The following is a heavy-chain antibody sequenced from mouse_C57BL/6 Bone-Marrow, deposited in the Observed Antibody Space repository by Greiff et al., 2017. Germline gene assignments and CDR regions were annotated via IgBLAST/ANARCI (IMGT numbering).Heavy chain of an antibody. D-gene: IGHD2-9*01. CDR2: IHPNSGST. J-gene: IGHJ3*01. CDR1: GYTFTSYW. Sequence: VQLQQPGAELVKPGASVKLSCKASGYTFTSYWMHWVKQRPGQGLEWIGMIHPNSGSTNYNEKFKSKATLTVDKSSSTAYMQLSSLTSEDSAVYYCARSYYGYGGAWFAYWGQGTLVTVSA. CDR3: ARSYYGYGGAWFAY. V-gene: IGHV1-64*01.